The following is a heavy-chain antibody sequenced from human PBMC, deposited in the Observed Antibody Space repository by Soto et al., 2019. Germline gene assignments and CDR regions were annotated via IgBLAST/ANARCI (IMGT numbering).Heavy chain of an antibody. D-gene: IGHD1-1*01. CDR3: ARHRRETGTYAQPLDF. J-gene: IGHJ4*02. V-gene: IGHV4-39*01. CDR1: GVSISRSRYC. CDR2: ISYGGST. Sequence: SATLSLTGPVSGVSISRSRYCLGWVRQPPGKGLEWIGAISYGGSTYHNPSLRSRVTISVDTSKSQFSLDLTSVTAADTAVYYCARHRRETGTYAQPLDFWGQGILVTGSS.